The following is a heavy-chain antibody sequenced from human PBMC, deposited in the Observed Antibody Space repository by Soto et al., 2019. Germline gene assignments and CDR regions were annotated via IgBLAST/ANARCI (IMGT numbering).Heavy chain of an antibody. V-gene: IGHV3-30-3*01. J-gene: IGHJ4*02. Sequence: QVQLVESGGGVVQPGRSLRLSCAASGFTLSSYAMHWVRQAPGKGMEWVAVISYDGSNKYYADSVKGRFTVSTDNSKNTLYLQMNSLRAEDTAIYHCARDNGDGSGIGGYWGQGTLVTVSS. CDR3: ARDNGDGSGIGGY. CDR1: GFTLSSYA. CDR2: ISYDGSNK. D-gene: IGHD3-10*01.